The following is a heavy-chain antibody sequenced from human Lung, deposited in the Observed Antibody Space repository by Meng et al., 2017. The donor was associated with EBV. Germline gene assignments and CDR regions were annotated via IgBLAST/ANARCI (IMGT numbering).Heavy chain of an antibody. V-gene: IGHV1-69*10. Sequence: QVQLVWSGAEVKKPGSSVKVACKTSGGSFSTYTFSWVRQAPGQGLEWMGGLIPVLNKAKSAPRFQDRVTFTADETTTTAYMELSSLTFEDTAVYFCARGRGNQPLFDFWGQGTLVTVSS. CDR1: GGSFSTYT. CDR2: LIPVLNKA. D-gene: IGHD2/OR15-2a*01. J-gene: IGHJ4*02. CDR3: ARGRGNQPLFDF.